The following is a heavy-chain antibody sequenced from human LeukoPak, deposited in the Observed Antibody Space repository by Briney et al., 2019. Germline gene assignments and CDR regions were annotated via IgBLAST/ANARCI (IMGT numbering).Heavy chain of an antibody. CDR3: ARLVGATIAYYYYYMDV. Sequence: SETLSLTCTVSGGSISSSSYYWGWIRQPPGKGLEWIGSIYYSGSTYYNPSLKSRVTISVDTSKNQFSLKLSSVTAADTAAYYCARLVGATIAYYYYYMDVWGKGTTVTVSS. CDR1: GGSISSSSYY. CDR2: IYYSGST. J-gene: IGHJ6*03. V-gene: IGHV4-39*07. D-gene: IGHD1-26*01.